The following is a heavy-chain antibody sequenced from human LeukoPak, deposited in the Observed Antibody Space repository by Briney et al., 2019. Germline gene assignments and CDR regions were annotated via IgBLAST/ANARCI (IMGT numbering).Heavy chain of an antibody. CDR2: IYHSGST. CDR1: GGSISNGAYY. D-gene: IGHD1-14*01. Sequence: SETLSLTCTVSGGSISNGAYYWNWIRQHPGKGLEWIGFIYHSGSTYYNPSLKSRATISVDTSKNRFSLKLSSVTAADTAVYYCARDQPRGAFDIWGQGTMVTVYS. V-gene: IGHV4-31*03. CDR3: ARDQPRGAFDI. J-gene: IGHJ3*02.